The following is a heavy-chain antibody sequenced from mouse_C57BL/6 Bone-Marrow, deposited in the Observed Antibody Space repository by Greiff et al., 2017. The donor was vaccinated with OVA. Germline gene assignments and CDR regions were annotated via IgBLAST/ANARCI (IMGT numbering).Heavy chain of an antibody. D-gene: IGHD1-1*01. CDR3: ARGELRASAFAY. V-gene: IGHV5-4*01. CDR2: ISDGGSYT. Sequence: EVHLVESGGGLVKPGGSLKLSCAASGFTFSSYAMSWVRQTPEKRLEWVATISDGGSYTYYPDNVKGRFTISRDNAKNNLYLQMSHLKSEDTAMYYCARGELRASAFAYWGQGTLVTVSA. CDR1: GFTFSSYA. J-gene: IGHJ3*01.